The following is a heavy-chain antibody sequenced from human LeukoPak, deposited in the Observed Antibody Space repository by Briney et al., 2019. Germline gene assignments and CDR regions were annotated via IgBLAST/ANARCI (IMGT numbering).Heavy chain of an antibody. CDR1: GVSISSNY. V-gene: IGHV4-4*08. CDR2: IHANGDT. J-gene: IGHJ4*02. CDR3: AGYDQSNYLAY. D-gene: IGHD2-2*01. Sequence: PSETLSLTCTVSGVSISSNYWSWIRQPPGKGLEWNGLEWIGYIHANGDTKYNPSLNSRVTISLDSSRSQLSLNLRSLTAADTALYFCAGYDQSNYLAYWGQGILVTFSS.